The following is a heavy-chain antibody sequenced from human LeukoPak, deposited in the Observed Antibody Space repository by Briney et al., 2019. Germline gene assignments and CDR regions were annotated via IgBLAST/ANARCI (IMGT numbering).Heavy chain of an antibody. Sequence: SETLSLTCTVSGGSISSYYWSWIRQPPGKGLEWIGYIYYSGSTNYNPSLKSRVTISVDTSKNQFSLKLSSVTAADTAVYYCARGGSASADIVLMVYAIPDPNWFDPWGQGTLVTVSS. CDR3: ARGGSASADIVLMVYAIPDPNWFDP. J-gene: IGHJ5*02. CDR2: IYYSGST. D-gene: IGHD2-8*01. CDR1: GGSISSYY. V-gene: IGHV4-59*01.